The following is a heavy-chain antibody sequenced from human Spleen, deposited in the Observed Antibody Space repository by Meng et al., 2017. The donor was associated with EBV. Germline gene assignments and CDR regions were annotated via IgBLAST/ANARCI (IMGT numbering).Heavy chain of an antibody. CDR3: ARGDDYRYAY. V-gene: IGHV4-34*01. Sequence: QVRLTQWGAGLLKPSETLSLTCAVYGGSFSDYYWSWIRQPPGKGLEWIGEIDHRGSPNYNPSLMSRVTISLDTSRNHFSLELTSVTDADTAVYYCARGDDYRYAYWGQGTLVTVSS. J-gene: IGHJ4*02. CDR1: GGSFSDYY. D-gene: IGHD3-16*01. CDR2: IDHRGSP.